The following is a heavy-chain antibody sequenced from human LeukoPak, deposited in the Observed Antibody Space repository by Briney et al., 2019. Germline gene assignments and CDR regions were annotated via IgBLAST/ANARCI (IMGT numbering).Heavy chain of an antibody. CDR3: AGPYDSSGYYYNDAFDI. CDR2: ISTSGST. V-gene: IGHV4-61*02. D-gene: IGHD3-22*01. CDR1: GGSIISGNFY. Sequence: SSETLSLTCTVSGGSIISGNFYWSWTRQPAGKGLEWIGRISTSGSTNYNPSLKSRVTISVDTSKNQFSLKLSSVTAADTAVYYCAGPYDSSGYYYNDAFDIWGQGTMVTVSS. J-gene: IGHJ3*02.